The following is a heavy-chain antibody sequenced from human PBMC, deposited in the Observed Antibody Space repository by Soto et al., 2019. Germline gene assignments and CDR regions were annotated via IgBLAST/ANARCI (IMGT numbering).Heavy chain of an antibody. Sequence: QVQLVQSGAEVKKPGSSVKVSCKAAGGTFSNYALISWVRQAPGQGLEWMGGIITIDATVNYAQKFQGIIAITVDESTTTAYLALGSLKPEDTAVYCCARVLLGFGYTYGDVWGQGTTVTVSS. D-gene: IGHD6-25*01. CDR2: IITIDATV. J-gene: IGHJ6*01. CDR3: ARVLLGFGYTYGDV. CDR1: GGTFSNYA. V-gene: IGHV1-69*12.